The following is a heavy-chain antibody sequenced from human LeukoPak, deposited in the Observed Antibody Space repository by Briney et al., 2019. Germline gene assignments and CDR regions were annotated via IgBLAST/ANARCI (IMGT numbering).Heavy chain of an antibody. V-gene: IGHV3-30*02. D-gene: IGHD1-7*01. J-gene: IGHJ4*02. CDR1: GFTFSSYG. CDR3: AKDFFPLGNYVIYFDS. CDR2: IRYDGSNK. Sequence: GGTLRLFCAASGFTFSSYGMHWVRQAPGKGLEWGAFIRYDGSNKYYADSVKGRFTISRDNSKNTLYLQMNSLRPEDTAVYYCAKDFFPLGNYVIYFDSWGQGTLVTVSS.